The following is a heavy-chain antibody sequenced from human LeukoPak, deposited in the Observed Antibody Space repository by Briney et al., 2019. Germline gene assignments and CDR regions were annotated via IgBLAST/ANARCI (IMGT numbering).Heavy chain of an antibody. CDR1: GFTSINYA. CDR2: ISGSTIST. Sequence: PGGSLRLSCAASGFTSINYAMSWVRQAPGKGLEWVSAISGSTISTYHADSVKGRFTISRDNSKNTLYLQMYSLRAEDTALYYCARIKDASVGYYFDYWGQGILVTVSS. D-gene: IGHD5/OR15-5a*01. V-gene: IGHV3-23*01. CDR3: ARIKDASVGYYFDY. J-gene: IGHJ4*02.